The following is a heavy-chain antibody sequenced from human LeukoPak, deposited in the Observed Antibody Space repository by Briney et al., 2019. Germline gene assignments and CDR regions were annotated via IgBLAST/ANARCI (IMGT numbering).Heavy chain of an antibody. J-gene: IGHJ4*02. Sequence: GGSLRLSCAASGFTFDDYAMHWVRQAPGKGLEWVSGISWNSGSIGYADSVKGRFTIYRDNAKNSLYLQMNSLRAEDTALYYCAKARTAAGVHFDYWGQGTLVTVSS. CDR2: ISWNSGSI. CDR3: AKARTAAGVHFDY. D-gene: IGHD6-13*01. CDR1: GFTFDDYA. V-gene: IGHV3-9*01.